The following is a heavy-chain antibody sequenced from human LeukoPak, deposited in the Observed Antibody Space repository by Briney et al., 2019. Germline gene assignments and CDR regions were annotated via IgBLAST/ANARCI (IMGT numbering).Heavy chain of an antibody. Sequence: PGGSLRLSCAASGFTFSSYAMSWVRQAPGKGLEWVSAISGSGGSTYYADSVKGRFTISRDNSKNTLYLQMNSLRAEDTAVYYCAKSLPTGYSSGWFPHYFDYWGQGTLVTVSS. J-gene: IGHJ4*02. V-gene: IGHV3-23*01. D-gene: IGHD6-19*01. CDR1: GFTFSSYA. CDR3: AKSLPTGYSSGWFPHYFDY. CDR2: ISGSGGST.